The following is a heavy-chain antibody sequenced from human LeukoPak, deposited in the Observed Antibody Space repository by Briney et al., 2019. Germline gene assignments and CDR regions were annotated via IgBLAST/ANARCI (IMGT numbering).Heavy chain of an antibody. Sequence: PGRSLRLSCAASGFTFSSYGMHWVRQAPGKGLEWVAVIWYDGSNKYYADSVKGRFTISRDNSKNTLYLQMNSLRAEDTALYYCARDASHYYDSSDYWGQGTLVTVSS. CDR1: GFTFSSYG. J-gene: IGHJ4*02. CDR2: IWYDGSNK. D-gene: IGHD3-22*01. V-gene: IGHV3-33*01. CDR3: ARDASHYYDSSDY.